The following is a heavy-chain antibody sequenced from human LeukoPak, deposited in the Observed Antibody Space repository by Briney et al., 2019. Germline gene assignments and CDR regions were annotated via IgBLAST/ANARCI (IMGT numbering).Heavy chain of an antibody. Sequence: KSGGSLRLSCAASGFTFSRYSMNWVRQAPGKGLEWVSFISSSSSYIYYADSVKGRFTISRDNAKNSLYLQMNNLRAEDTAVYYCARGPSHSSCYYYYFDYWGQGTLVTVSS. D-gene: IGHD3-22*01. V-gene: IGHV3-21*01. CDR3: ARGPSHSSCYYYYFDY. J-gene: IGHJ4*02. CDR2: ISSSSSYI. CDR1: GFTFSRYS.